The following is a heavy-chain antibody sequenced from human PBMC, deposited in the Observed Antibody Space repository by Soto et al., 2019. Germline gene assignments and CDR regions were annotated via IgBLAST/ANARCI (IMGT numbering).Heavy chain of an antibody. CDR3: ARGQLAALVDYYGMDV. D-gene: IGHD6-13*01. CDR1: GYTFTSYG. V-gene: IGHV1-18*01. Sequence: QVQLVQSGAEVKKPGASLKVSCKASGYTFTSYGISWARQAPGQGLEGMGWISAYNGNTNYAQKLQGRVTMTTDTSTSTGYMELRSLRSDDTGVYYCARGQLAALVDYYGMDVWGQGTTVTVS. J-gene: IGHJ6*02. CDR2: ISAYNGNT.